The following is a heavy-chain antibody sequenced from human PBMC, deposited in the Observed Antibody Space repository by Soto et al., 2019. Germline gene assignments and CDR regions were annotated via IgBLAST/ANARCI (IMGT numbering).Heavy chain of an antibody. D-gene: IGHD3-10*01. CDR1: GGSISCINS. Sequence: PETLSLTCAVPGGSISCINSWSWVRQPPGKGLEWIGEIYHSGSTNYNPSLKSRVTISVDKSKNQFSLKLSSVTAEDTAVYYCARDSSAYYYYYGMDVWGQRTTVTVSS. J-gene: IGHJ6*02. V-gene: IGHV4-4*03. CDR2: IYHSGST. CDR3: ARDSSAYYYYYGMDV.